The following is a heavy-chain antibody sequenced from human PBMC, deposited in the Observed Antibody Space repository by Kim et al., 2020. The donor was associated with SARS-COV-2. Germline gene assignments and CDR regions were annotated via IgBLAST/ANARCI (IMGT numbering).Heavy chain of an antibody. CDR1: GFTFSSYS. V-gene: IGHV3-48*04. D-gene: IGHD2-2*01. Sequence: GGSLRLSCAASGFTFSSYSMNWVRQAPGKGLEWVSYISSSSSTIYYADSVKGRFTISRDNAKNSLYLQMNSLRAEDTAVYYCARTYHCSSTSCYASSRWVRITMNPDAFDIWGQGTMVTVSS. CDR2: ISSSSSTI. J-gene: IGHJ3*02. CDR3: ARTYHCSSTSCYASSRWVRITMNPDAFDI.